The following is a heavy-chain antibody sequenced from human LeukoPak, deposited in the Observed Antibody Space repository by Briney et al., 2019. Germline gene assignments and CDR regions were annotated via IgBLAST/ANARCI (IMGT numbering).Heavy chain of an antibody. J-gene: IGHJ4*02. CDR3: AKGRGAPYYFDY. Sequence: PGGSLTLSCAASGFPSSSYAMSWVRQAPGKGLEWVSYISVSGVNTYYADSVKGRFTISRDNSKNTLYLQMNGLRAEDTAVYYCAKGRGAPYYFDYWGQGTLVTVSS. CDR2: ISVSGVNT. CDR1: GFPSSSYA. D-gene: IGHD5-12*01. V-gene: IGHV3-23*01.